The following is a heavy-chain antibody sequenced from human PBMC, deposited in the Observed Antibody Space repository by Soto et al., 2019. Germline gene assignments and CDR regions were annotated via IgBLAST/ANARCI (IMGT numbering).Heavy chain of an antibody. CDR1: GDSINSYY. V-gene: IGHV4-59*01. D-gene: IGHD3-22*01. J-gene: IGHJ3*02. Sequence: QVQLQESGPGLVKPSETLSFTCTVSGDSINSYYWSWIRQPPGKGLEWIAYVYTSGPTNYNPSLKSRVTISVDTSKNQSSLKLSSVTAADTAVYYCARTYDNSGPNSGGYAFDIWGQGTMLTVSS. CDR2: VYTSGPT. CDR3: ARTYDNSGPNSGGYAFDI.